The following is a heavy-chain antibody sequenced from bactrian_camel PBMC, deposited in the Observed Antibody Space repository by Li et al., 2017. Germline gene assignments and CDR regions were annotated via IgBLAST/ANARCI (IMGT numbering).Heavy chain of an antibody. J-gene: IGHJ4*01. D-gene: IGHD6*01. CDR1: GRTYY. CDR3: VNVGGLVAGPDTY. Sequence: HVQLVESGGGSVQTGGSLRLACVYSGRTYYMAWFRQIPGNERERETVATIDILDETAYADSVKGRFSISRDNTKNILYLQMNSLKPEDTAVYYCVNVGGLVAGPDTYWGQGTQVTVS. V-gene: IGHV3S55*01. CDR2: IDILDET.